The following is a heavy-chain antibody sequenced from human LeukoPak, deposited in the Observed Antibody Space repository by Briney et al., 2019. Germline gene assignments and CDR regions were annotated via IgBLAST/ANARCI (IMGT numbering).Heavy chain of an antibody. CDR3: ARLRFLERLGNQQPAFDI. D-gene: IGHD3-3*01. CDR1: GGSISSSSYY. J-gene: IGHJ3*02. V-gene: IGHV4-39*07. CDR2: IYYSGST. Sequence: SETLSLTCTVSGGSISSSSYYWGWIRQPPGKGLEWIGSIYYSGSTNYNPSLKSRVTISVDTSKNQFSLKLSSVTAAETAVYYCARLRFLERLGNQQPAFDIWGQGTMVTVSS.